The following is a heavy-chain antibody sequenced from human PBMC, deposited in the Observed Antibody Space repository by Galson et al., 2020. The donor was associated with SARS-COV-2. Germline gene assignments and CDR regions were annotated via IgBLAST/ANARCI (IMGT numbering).Heavy chain of an antibody. CDR2: ISYDGGNK. CDR1: ASTFSNYG. D-gene: IGHD4-17*01. J-gene: IGHJ3*02. Sequence: GGSLTLSCPGSASTFSNYGMHWVRPPPGKGLEWVAVISYDGGNKYHAASVKGLFTISRDNAKNTLYLPMNSLRTVDTAVYYCAKAAHFMTTVPAGALDICGRGKMVSVAS. V-gene: IGHV3-30*18. CDR3: AKAAHFMTTVPAGALDI.